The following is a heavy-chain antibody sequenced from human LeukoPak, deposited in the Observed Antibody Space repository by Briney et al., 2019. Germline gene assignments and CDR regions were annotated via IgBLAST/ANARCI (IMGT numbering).Heavy chain of an antibody. Sequence: SVKVSCKASGGTFSSYAISWVRQAPGQGLEWMAGIIPIFGTANYAQKFQGRVTITADESTSTAYMELSSLRSEDTAVYYCASAGYSSSWPENYYYYGMDVWGQGTTVTVSS. CDR1: GGTFSSYA. CDR3: ASAGYSSSWPENYYYYGMDV. V-gene: IGHV1-69*01. J-gene: IGHJ6*02. CDR2: IIPIFGTA. D-gene: IGHD6-13*01.